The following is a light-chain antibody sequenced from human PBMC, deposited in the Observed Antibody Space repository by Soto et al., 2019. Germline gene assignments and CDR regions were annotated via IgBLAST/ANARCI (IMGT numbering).Light chain of an antibody. CDR3: QQYSSSPIT. V-gene: IGKV3-20*01. J-gene: IGKJ5*01. CDR1: QSVSRR. CDR2: GAS. Sequence: EVVLTQSPGTLSLSPGGRATLSCRASQSVSRRLAWYQQRPGQSPRLLIYGASSRATGIPDRFSGGGSGTDFSLTISRLDPEDFAVYYCQQYSSSPITFGQGTRLEIK.